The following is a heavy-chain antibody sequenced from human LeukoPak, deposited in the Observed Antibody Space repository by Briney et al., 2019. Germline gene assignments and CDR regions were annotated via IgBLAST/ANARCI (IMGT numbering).Heavy chain of an antibody. J-gene: IGHJ4*02. D-gene: IGHD3-10*01. CDR2: ISGSGGST. CDR1: GFTFSSYA. CDR3: AKVDFMVRGVCLDY. Sequence: LGGSLRLSCAASGFTFSSYAMSWVRQAPGKGLEWVSAISGSGGSTYYADSVKGRFTTSRDNSKNTLYLQMNSLRAEDTAVYYCAKVDFMVRGVCLDYWGQGTLVTVSS. V-gene: IGHV3-23*01.